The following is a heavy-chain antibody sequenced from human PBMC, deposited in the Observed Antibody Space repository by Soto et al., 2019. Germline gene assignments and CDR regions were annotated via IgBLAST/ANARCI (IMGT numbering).Heavy chain of an antibody. V-gene: IGHV3-74*01. J-gene: IGHJ5*02. CDR2: INTDGGPT. CDR1: GFIFSSYW. CDR3: VRVGSGSYSWRDP. D-gene: IGHD1-26*01. Sequence: EVQLEESGGDLVQPGGSLRLSCTASGFIFSSYWMHWVRQAPGKGLVWVSRINTDGGPTTYAESVKGRFTISRDNARNTLYLQMNSLRAEDTALYYCVRVGSGSYSWRDPWGQGSLVTVSS.